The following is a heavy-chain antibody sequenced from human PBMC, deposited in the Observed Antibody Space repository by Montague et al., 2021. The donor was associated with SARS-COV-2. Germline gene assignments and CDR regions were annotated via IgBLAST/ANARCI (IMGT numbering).Heavy chain of an antibody. CDR3: ARHLVYCSSTSCSEGRFDP. CDR2: IYYSGST. D-gene: IGHD2-2*01. Sequence: SETLSLTCSVSGGSISSGSYYWGWIRQPPGKGLEWIGSIYYSGSTYYNPSLKSRVTISVDTSKNQFSLKMSSVTAADTAVYYCARHLVYCSSTSCSEGRFDPWGQGTLVTVSS. V-gene: IGHV4-39*01. CDR1: GGSISSGSYY. J-gene: IGHJ5*02.